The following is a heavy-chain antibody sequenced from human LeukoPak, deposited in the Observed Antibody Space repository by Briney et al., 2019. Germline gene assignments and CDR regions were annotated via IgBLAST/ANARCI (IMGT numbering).Heavy chain of an antibody. CDR3: ARTMVRGVTAPDWYFDL. CDR1: GYTFTIYD. V-gene: IGHV1-8*03. J-gene: IGHJ2*01. CDR2: MNPNSGNT. D-gene: IGHD3-10*01. Sequence: ASVKVSCKASGYTFTIYDINWVRQATGQGLEWMGWMNPNSGNTGYAQKFQGRVTITADKSTSTAYMELSSLRSENTAVYYCARTMVRGVTAPDWYFDLWGRGTLVTVSS.